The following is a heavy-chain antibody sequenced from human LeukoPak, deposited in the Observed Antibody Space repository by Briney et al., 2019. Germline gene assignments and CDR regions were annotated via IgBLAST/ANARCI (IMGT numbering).Heavy chain of an antibody. D-gene: IGHD1-26*01. Sequence: GGSLRLSCAASGFTFSTYGMHWVRQAPGKGLEWVAVITNDGNYEKYADSVKGWFTISRDNSKRTLFLQMNSLRAEDTAVYYCAKVHYTASFPGSFPGRNYFDSWGQGSLVTVSS. CDR2: ITNDGNYE. J-gene: IGHJ4*02. CDR1: GFTFSTYG. CDR3: AKVHYTASFPGSFPGRNYFDS. V-gene: IGHV3-33*05.